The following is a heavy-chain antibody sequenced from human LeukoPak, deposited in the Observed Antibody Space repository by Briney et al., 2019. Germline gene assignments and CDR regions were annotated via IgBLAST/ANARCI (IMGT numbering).Heavy chain of an antibody. CDR3: ARRWVYDKRAFDA. Sequence: SETLSLTCTVSGGSISGTYSWSWVRQPPGKGLEWIGYIYYTGTPDSNPSLKSRVTISRHTSKNQCSLNLSSVPAADTAVYYCARRWVYDKRAFDAWGQGTMVTVSS. J-gene: IGHJ3*01. D-gene: IGHD3-16*01. CDR1: GGSISGTYS. CDR2: IYYTGTP. V-gene: IGHV4-59*08.